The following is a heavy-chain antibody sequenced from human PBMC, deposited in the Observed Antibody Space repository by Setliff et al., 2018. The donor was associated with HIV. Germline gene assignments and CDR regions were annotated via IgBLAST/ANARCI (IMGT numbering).Heavy chain of an antibody. Sequence: SETLSLTCTVSGDSINSGNYYWSWIRQHPGKGLEWIGSIYFTGSSENNPSLKSRVTLSVDTSKHQFSLKLSSVTAADTAVYYCARVQMAYAAFDVWGQGTMVTVSS. D-gene: IGHD4-17*01. J-gene: IGHJ3*01. CDR1: GDSINSGNYY. V-gene: IGHV4-61*01. CDR2: IYFTGSS. CDR3: ARVQMAYAAFDV.